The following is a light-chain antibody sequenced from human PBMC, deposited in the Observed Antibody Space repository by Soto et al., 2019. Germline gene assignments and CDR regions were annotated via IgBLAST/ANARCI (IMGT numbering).Light chain of an antibody. CDR1: QGISSW. V-gene: IGKV1-12*01. J-gene: IGKJ4*01. Sequence: DIQMTQSPSSVSASVGDRVTITCRASQGISSWLDWYQQKPGRAPKLLIYAASTLQSGVPSRFGGSGSGTEFTLTITSLQPEDFATYYCLQTNTFPRTFGGGTKVEIK. CDR3: LQTNTFPRT. CDR2: AAS.